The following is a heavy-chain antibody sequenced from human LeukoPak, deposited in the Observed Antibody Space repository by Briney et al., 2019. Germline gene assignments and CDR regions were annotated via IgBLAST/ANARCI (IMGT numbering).Heavy chain of an antibody. Sequence: ASVKVSCKASGYTFTSYGIRWVRQAPGQGLEWMGWISAYNGDTNYAQKLQGRVTMTTDTSTSTAYMELRSLRSDDTAVYYCARAAHQTTVTLGYYYYYYYMDVWGKGTTVTVSS. V-gene: IGHV1-18*01. CDR3: ARAAHQTTVTLGYYYYYYYMDV. D-gene: IGHD4-17*01. J-gene: IGHJ6*03. CDR1: GYTFTSYG. CDR2: ISAYNGDT.